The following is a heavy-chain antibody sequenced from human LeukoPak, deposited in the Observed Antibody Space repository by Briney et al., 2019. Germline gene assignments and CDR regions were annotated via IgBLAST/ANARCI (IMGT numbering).Heavy chain of an antibody. CDR3: ARRGKEYSSSLYYFDY. CDR1: GGSISSYY. J-gene: IGHJ4*02. CDR2: IYTSGST. Sequence: SETLSLTCTVSGGSISSYYWSWIRQPPGKGLEWIGYIYTSGSTNYNPSLKSRVTISVDTSKNQFSLKLSSVTAADTAVYYRARRGKEYSSSLYYFDYWGQGTLVTVSS. V-gene: IGHV4-4*09. D-gene: IGHD6-6*01.